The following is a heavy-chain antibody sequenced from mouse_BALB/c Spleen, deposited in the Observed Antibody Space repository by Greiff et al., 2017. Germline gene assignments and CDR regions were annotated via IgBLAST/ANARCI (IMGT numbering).Heavy chain of an antibody. J-gene: IGHJ1*01. CDR2: IDPANGNT. D-gene: IGHD1-1*01. CDR3: ARPSYYGSSYGYFDV. Sequence: VQLQQSGAELVKPGASVKLSCTASGFNIKDTYMHWVKQRPEQGLEWIGRIDPANGNTKYDPKFQGKATITADTSSNTAYLQLSSLTSEDTAVYYCARPSYYGSSYGYFDVWGAGTTVTVSS. V-gene: IGHV14-3*02. CDR1: GFNIKDTY.